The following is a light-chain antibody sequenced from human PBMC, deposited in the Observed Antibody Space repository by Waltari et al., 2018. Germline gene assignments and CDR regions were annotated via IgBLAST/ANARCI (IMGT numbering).Light chain of an antibody. Sequence: QSVLTQPPSASGTPGQRVTNSCSGRSSNLGSNAVNWYNQFPGMAPKLLIYNNYQRPSGVPDRFSGSRSGSSASLAISGLQSEDEADYYCATWDDNLNGLGVVFGGGTKLTVI. CDR2: NNY. CDR3: ATWDDNLNGLGVV. J-gene: IGLJ2*01. V-gene: IGLV1-44*01. CDR1: SSNLGSNA.